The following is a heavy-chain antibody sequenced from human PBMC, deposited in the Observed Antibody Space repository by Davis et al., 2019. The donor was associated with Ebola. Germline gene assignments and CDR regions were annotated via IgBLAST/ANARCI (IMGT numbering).Heavy chain of an antibody. CDR3: ARGFGSFYYYGMDV. CDR2: IDTAGDT. D-gene: IGHD1-26*01. CDR1: GFTFSSYD. J-gene: IGHJ6*02. V-gene: IGHV3-13*01. Sequence: GGSLRLSCAASGFTFSSYDMHWVRQATGKGLEWVSAIDTAGDTYYPGSVKGRFTISRENAKNSLYLQMNSLRAGDTAVYYCARGFGSFYYYGMDVWGQGTTVTVSS.